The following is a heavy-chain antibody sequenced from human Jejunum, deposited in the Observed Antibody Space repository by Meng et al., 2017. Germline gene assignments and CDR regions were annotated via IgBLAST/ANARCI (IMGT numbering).Heavy chain of an antibody. V-gene: IGHV1-18*01. Sequence: QVQLVQSGAEVKNPGASVKVYCKTSGYTFTSYGISWVRRAPGQGLEWMGWISVYHGNTNYAQKLQGRVTMTTDTSTSTAYMELRSLRSDDTAVYFCARDYSGTSYRYSDYWGQGTLVTVSS. CDR2: ISVYHGNT. D-gene: IGHD1-26*01. J-gene: IGHJ4*02. CDR3: ARDYSGTSYRYSDY. CDR1: GYTFTSYG.